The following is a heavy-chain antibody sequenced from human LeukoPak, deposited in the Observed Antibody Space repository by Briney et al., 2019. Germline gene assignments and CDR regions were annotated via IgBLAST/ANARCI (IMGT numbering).Heavy chain of an antibody. CDR1: GYSFTSYW. V-gene: IGHV5-51*01. Sequence: GESQKISCKGSGYSFTSYWIGWVRQMPGKGLEWMGIIYPGDSDTRYSPSFQGQVTISADKSISTAYLQWSSLKASDTAMYYCARNYDYYGSGSYFDYWGQGTLVTVSS. CDR3: ARNYDYYGSGSYFDY. D-gene: IGHD3-10*01. CDR2: IYPGDSDT. J-gene: IGHJ4*02.